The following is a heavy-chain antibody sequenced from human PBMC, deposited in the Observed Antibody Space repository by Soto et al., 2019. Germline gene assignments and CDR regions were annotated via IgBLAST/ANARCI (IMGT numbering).Heavy chain of an antibody. Sequence: GGSLRLSCAASGFTFSSYGMHWVRQAPGKGLEWVAVISYDGSNKYYADSVKGRFTISRDNSKNTLYLQMNSLRAEDTAVYYCAKDRDYCGGDCLEYYYYYGMDVWGQGTTVTVSS. CDR1: GFTFSSYG. D-gene: IGHD2-21*02. CDR2: ISYDGSNK. J-gene: IGHJ6*02. CDR3: AKDRDYCGGDCLEYYYYYGMDV. V-gene: IGHV3-30*18.